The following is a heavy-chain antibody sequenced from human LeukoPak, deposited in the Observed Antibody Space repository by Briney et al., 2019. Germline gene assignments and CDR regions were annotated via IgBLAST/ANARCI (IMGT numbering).Heavy chain of an antibody. Sequence: SETLSLTCTVSGYSISSGYYWGWIRQPPGKGLEWIGSIYHSGSTYYNPSLKSRVTTSVDTSKNQFSLKLSSVTAADTAVYYCAREDYGDSWVYYWGQGTLVTVSS. CDR1: GYSISSGYY. D-gene: IGHD4-17*01. CDR2: IYHSGST. J-gene: IGHJ4*02. CDR3: AREDYGDSWVYY. V-gene: IGHV4-38-2*02.